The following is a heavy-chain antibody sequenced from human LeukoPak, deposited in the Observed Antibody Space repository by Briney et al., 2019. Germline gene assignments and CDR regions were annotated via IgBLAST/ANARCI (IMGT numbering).Heavy chain of an antibody. CDR2: IYHSGST. CDR1: GGSISSSDYY. CDR3: ARVLKGRAPFDY. V-gene: IGHV4-39*07. Sequence: SETLSLTCTVSGGSISSSDYYWGWIRQPPGKGLEWIGSIYHSGSTYYNPSLKSRVTISVDTSKNQFSLKLSSVTAADTAVYYCARVLKGRAPFDYWGQGTLVTVSS. J-gene: IGHJ4*02.